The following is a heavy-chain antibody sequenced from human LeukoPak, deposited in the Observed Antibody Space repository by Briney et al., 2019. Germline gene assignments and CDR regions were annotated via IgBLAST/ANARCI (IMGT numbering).Heavy chain of an antibody. CDR2: ISGSGGST. D-gene: IGHD1-26*01. V-gene: IGHV3-23*01. CDR3: AKGVVGATLPFDY. J-gene: IGHJ4*02. CDR1: GFTFSSYA. Sequence: PGGSLRLSCAASGFTFSSYAMSWVRQAPGKGLEWVSAISGSGGSTYYAASVKGRFTISRDNSKNTLYLQMNSLRAEDTAVYYCAKGVVGATLPFDYWGQGTLVTVSS.